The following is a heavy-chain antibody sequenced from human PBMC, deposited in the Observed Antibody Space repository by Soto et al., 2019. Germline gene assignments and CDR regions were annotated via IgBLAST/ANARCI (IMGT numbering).Heavy chain of an antibody. CDR3: TTPFDDFWSGDAFYGMDV. CDR1: GFTFSNAW. V-gene: IGHV3-15*01. J-gene: IGHJ6*02. D-gene: IGHD3-3*01. Sequence: PGGSLRLSCAASGFTFSNAWMSWVRQAPGKGLEWVGRIKSKTDGGTTDYAAPVKGRFTISRDDSKNTLYLQMNSLKTEDTAVYYCTTPFDDFWSGDAFYGMDVWGQGTTVTVSS. CDR2: IKSKTDGGTT.